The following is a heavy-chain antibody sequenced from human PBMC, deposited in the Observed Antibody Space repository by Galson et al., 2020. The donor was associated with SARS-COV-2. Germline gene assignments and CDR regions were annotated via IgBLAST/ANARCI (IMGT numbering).Heavy chain of an antibody. CDR1: GGSITNISYY. J-gene: IGHJ3*02. D-gene: IGHD7-27*01. V-gene: IGHV4-39*01. Sequence: SETLSLTCTVSGGSITNISYYWAWIRQPPGKGLEWIGTVYYSGSTYSNPSLQSRVTVSVDTSKNQFSLRLTSVTAADTAVYYCARQPLTGHDAFDIWGQGTMVTVAS. CDR2: VYYSGST. CDR3: ARQPLTGHDAFDI.